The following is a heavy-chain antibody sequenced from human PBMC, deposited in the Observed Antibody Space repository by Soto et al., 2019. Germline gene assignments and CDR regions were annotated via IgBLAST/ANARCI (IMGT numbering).Heavy chain of an antibody. J-gene: IGHJ6*02. D-gene: IGHD6-13*01. CDR3: EKDCADSSSWYYYYYGMDV. Sequence: QVQLVEAGGGVVQPGRSPRLSCAASGFTFSSYGMHWVRQAPGKGLEWVAVISYDGSNKYYADSVKGRFTISRDNSKNTLYLQMNSLRAEDTAVYYCEKDCADSSSWYYYYYGMDVWGQGTTVTVSS. CDR2: ISYDGSNK. CDR1: GFTFSSYG. V-gene: IGHV3-30*18.